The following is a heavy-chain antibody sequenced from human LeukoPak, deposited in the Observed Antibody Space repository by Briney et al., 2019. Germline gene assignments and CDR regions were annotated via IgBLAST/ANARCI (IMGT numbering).Heavy chain of an antibody. CDR1: GGTFSSYA. V-gene: IGHV1-2*02. D-gene: IGHD1-1*01. J-gene: IGHJ6*03. CDR2: INPNSGGT. Sequence: ASVKVSCKASGGTFSSYAISWVRQAPGQGLEWMGWINPNSGGTNYAQKFQGRVTMTRDTSISTAYMELSRLRSDDTAVYYCARLTGSYYYYYMDVWGKGTTVTVSS. CDR3: ARLTGSYYYYYMDV.